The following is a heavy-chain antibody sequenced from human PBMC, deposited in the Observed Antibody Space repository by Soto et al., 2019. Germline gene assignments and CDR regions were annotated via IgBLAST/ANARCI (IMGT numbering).Heavy chain of an antibody. CDR2: IGTIGDT. V-gene: IGHV3-13*01. J-gene: IGHJ4*02. D-gene: IGHD3-10*01. CDR1: GFTFSTYD. Sequence: EVQLVESGGGLVQPGGSLRLSCAASGFTFSTYDMHWIRQAPGKGLEWVSYIGTIGDTNYAESVRGRFIISRDSPTDSLHLQMDSLTVADTAVYYCVRGLLFGAYWDYFDNGGQGTLVTVSS. CDR3: VRGLLFGAYWDYFDN.